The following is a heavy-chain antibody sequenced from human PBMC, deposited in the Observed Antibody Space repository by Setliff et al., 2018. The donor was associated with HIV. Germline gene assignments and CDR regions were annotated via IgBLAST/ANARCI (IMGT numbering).Heavy chain of an antibody. D-gene: IGHD3-3*01. CDR3: ARVRLYNTALDY. CDR1: GFTVSTYY. CDR2: IYSGGST. Sequence: GESLKISCAASGFTVSTYYMSWVSQAPGKGLEWVSTIYSGGSTYHADSVKGRFTLSRDTSKNTLFLQMNSLRPGDAAVYYCARVRLYNTALDYWGQGTLVTVSS. J-gene: IGHJ4*02. V-gene: IGHV3-66*02.